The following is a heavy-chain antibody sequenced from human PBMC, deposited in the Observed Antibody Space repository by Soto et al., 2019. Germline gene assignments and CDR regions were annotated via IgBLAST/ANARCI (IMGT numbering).Heavy chain of an antibody. V-gene: IGHV5-10-1*01. CDR1: VYSFTSYW. CDR2: IEPSDSYT. D-gene: IGHD1-1*01. J-gene: IGHJ4*02. CDR3: ARHFSTGTPSY. Sequence: GESLKISCEGSVYSFTSYWINWVRQMPGKGLEWMGRIEPSDSYTNYSPSFQGHVTIPANKSISTAYLQWGGLTAADTAMYYCARHFSTGTPSYWGQGTLVTVSS.